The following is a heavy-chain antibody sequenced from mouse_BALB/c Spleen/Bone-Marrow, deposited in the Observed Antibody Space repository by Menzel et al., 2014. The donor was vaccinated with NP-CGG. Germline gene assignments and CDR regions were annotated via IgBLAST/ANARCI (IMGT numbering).Heavy chain of an antibody. Sequence: EVKLMESGGDLVKPGGSLKLSCAASGFTFSSYGVSWVRQTPDKRLEWVATISSGGSYTYYPDSVKGRFTISRDNAKNTLYLQMSSLKSEDTAMYYCARRDYDYDGSWFAYWGQGTLVTVSA. CDR2: ISSGGSYT. CDR3: ARRDYDYDGSWFAY. V-gene: IGHV5-6*02. CDR1: GFTFSSYG. J-gene: IGHJ3*01. D-gene: IGHD2-4*01.